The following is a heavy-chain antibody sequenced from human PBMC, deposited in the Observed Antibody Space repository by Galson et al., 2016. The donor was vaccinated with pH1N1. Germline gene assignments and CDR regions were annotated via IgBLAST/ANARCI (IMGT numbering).Heavy chain of an antibody. V-gene: IGHV1-69*13. CDR2: IIPILGST. CDR3: AREDYYDVDLSDWYFDL. Sequence: SVKVSCKASGGTFNSNGISWLRQAPGQGLEWMGRIIPILGSTNCAQKFQGKITITADESTSTAYMELNSLRSEDTALYYCAREDYYDVDLSDWYFDLWGRGTLVTVSS. D-gene: IGHD3-22*01. J-gene: IGHJ2*01. CDR1: GGTFNSNG.